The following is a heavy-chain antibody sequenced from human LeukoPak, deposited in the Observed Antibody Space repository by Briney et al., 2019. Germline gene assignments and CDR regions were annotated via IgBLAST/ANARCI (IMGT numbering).Heavy chain of an antibody. J-gene: IGHJ5*02. V-gene: IGHV4-30-4*01. CDR1: GGSISSGDYY. CDR2: IYYSGST. CDR3: ARGRSMIVVVNWFDP. D-gene: IGHD3-22*01. Sequence: SQTLSLTCTVSGGSISSGDYYWSWLRPPPGKGLEWIGYIYYSGSTYYNPSLKSRVTISVDTSKNQFSLKLSSVIAADAAVYYCARGRSMIVVVNWFDPWGQGTLVTVSS.